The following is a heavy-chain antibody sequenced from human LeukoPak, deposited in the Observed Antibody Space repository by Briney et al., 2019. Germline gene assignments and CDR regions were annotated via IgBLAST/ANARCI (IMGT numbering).Heavy chain of an antibody. J-gene: IGHJ4*02. D-gene: IGHD3-22*01. V-gene: IGHV4-39*07. CDR1: GVSISSSSYY. CDR3: ARDLPDDYYDSSGYLN. Sequence: ASETLSLTCTVSGVSISSSSYYWGWVRQPPGKGLEWIGSIYYSGSTYYNPSLKSQFTISVDTSKNQFSLKLSSVTAADTAVYYCARDLPDDYYDSSGYLNWGQGTLVTVSS. CDR2: IYYSGST.